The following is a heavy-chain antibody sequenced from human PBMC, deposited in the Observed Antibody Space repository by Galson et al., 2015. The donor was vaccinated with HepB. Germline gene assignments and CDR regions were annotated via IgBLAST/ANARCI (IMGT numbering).Heavy chain of an antibody. CDR1: GYSFTSYW. D-gene: IGHD3-16*01. Sequence: QSGAEVKKPGESLRISCTGSGYSFTSYWISWVRQMPGKGLEWMGRIDPSDSYTNYSPSFQGHVTISADKSISTAYLQWSSLKASDTAMYYCARQGYDYVWGTVGWFDPWGQGTLVTVSS. J-gene: IGHJ5*02. V-gene: IGHV5-10-1*01. CDR2: IDPSDSYT. CDR3: ARQGYDYVWGTVGWFDP.